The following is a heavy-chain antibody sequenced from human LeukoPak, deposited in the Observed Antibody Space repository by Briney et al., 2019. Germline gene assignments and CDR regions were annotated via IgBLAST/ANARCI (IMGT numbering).Heavy chain of an antibody. CDR2: IYSGGIT. Sequence: QAGGFLRLSCAASGFAVSNNYMSWARQAPGKGLEWAAVIYSGGITYYADSVKGRFTVSRDNSKNTLSLQMNSLRAEDTAVYYCARGGGLDVWGQGATVTVSS. D-gene: IGHD3-16*01. J-gene: IGHJ6*02. CDR1: GFAVSNNY. CDR3: ARGGGLDV. V-gene: IGHV3-53*01.